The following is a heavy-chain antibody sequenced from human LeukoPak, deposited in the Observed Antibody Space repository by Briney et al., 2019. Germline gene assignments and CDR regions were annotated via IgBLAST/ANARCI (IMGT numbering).Heavy chain of an antibody. V-gene: IGHV3-30*18. Sequence: GGSLRLSCAASGFTFSSYGMHWVRQAPGKGLEWVAVISYDGSNKYYADSVKGRFTISRDNSKNTLYLQMNSLRAEDTAVYYCAKDRELKPTYYFDYWGQGTLVTVSS. D-gene: IGHD1-1*01. CDR2: ISYDGSNK. CDR3: AKDRELKPTYYFDY. J-gene: IGHJ4*02. CDR1: GFTFSSYG.